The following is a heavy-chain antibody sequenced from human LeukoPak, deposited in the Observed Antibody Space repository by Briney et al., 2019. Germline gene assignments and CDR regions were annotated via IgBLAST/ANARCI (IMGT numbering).Heavy chain of an antibody. J-gene: IGHJ4*02. CDR1: GYTFTSYY. CDR3: ARGRRYCSSTSCRYPSLGY. Sequence: ASVKVSCKASGYTFTSYYMHWVRQAPGQGLEWMGIINPSGGSTNYAQKFQGRVTLTRNTSISTAYMELSSLRSEDTAVYYCARGRRYCSSTSCRYPSLGYWGQGTLVTVSS. V-gene: IGHV1-46*01. CDR2: INPSGGST. D-gene: IGHD2-2*01.